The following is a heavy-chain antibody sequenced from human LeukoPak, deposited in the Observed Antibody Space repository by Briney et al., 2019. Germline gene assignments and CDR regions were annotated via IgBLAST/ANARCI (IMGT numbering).Heavy chain of an antibody. J-gene: IGHJ4*02. D-gene: IGHD3-10*01. CDR2: VNLQGST. CDR1: GGSISNTNW. CDR3: ASSYGSGSYSAGY. Sequence: SETLSLTCGVSGGSISNTNWWTWVRQPPGKGLEWIGEVNLQGSTNYNPSLKSRVTISVDRSKNQFSLKLSSVTAADTAVYYCASSYGSGSYSAGYWGQGTLVTVSS. V-gene: IGHV4-4*02.